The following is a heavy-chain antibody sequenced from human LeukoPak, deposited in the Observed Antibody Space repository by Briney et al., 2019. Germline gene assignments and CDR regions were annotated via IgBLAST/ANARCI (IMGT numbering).Heavy chain of an antibody. Sequence: SQTLSLTCTVSGGSISSGDYYWSWIRQPAGKGLEWIGRIYTSGSTNYNPSLKSRVTISVDTSKNQFSLKLSSVTAADTAVYYCARDLSCSSTSCYGYYYYYYMDVWGKGTTVTVSS. CDR3: ARDLSCSSTSCYGYYYYYYMDV. D-gene: IGHD2-2*01. V-gene: IGHV4-61*02. CDR1: GGSISSGDYY. CDR2: IYTSGST. J-gene: IGHJ6*03.